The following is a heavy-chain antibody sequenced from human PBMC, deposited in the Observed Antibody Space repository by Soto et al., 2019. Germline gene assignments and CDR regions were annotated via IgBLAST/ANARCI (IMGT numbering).Heavy chain of an antibody. CDR3: ERPLWPTFGVVSYNFEY. V-gene: IGHV4-39*02. J-gene: IGHJ4*02. CDR2: ISYSAIN. D-gene: IGHD3-3*01. CDR1: GGSITSRTYC. Sequence: SETLSLTCSVSGGSITSRTYCWSWILQPPXKGLEWNGSISYSAINHHKHSLKPPVNVYVETSKKHFPLSLSSATAAHTDLYYCERPLWPTFGVVSYNFEYWGQGILVT.